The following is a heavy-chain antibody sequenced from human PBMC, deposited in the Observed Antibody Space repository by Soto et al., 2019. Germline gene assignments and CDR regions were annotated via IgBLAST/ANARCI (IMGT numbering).Heavy chain of an antibody. J-gene: IGHJ6*02. CDR1: GFTFSTYA. V-gene: IGHV3-23*01. Sequence: EVQLLESGGGLVQPGGSLKLSCAASGFTFSTYAISWVRQAPGKGLEWVSIISGSGDTSYYADSVKGRFTVSRDNSKKTLDLQMNNLRAEDAAVYYCGRGSSPVSSYYGVDAWGQGTSVTVSS. CDR2: ISGSGDTS. CDR3: GRGSSPVSSYYGVDA.